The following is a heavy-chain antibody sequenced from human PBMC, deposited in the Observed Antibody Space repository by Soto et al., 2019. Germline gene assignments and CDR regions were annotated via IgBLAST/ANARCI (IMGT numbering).Heavy chain of an antibody. V-gene: IGHV4-39*01. CDR2: IYYSGST. CDR3: ASYYDILTGYDKQYAFDI. CDR1: GGSISSSSYY. J-gene: IGHJ3*02. D-gene: IGHD3-9*01. Sequence: QLQLQESGPGLVKPSETLSLTCTVSGGSISSSSYYWGWIRQPPGKGLEWIGSIYYSGSTYYNPSLKSRVTISVDTSKNQFSLKLSSVTAADTAVYYCASYYDILTGYDKQYAFDIWGQGTMVTVSS.